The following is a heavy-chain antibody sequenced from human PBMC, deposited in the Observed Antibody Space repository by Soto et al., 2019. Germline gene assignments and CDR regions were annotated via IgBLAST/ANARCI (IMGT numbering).Heavy chain of an antibody. CDR1: GYTFTSYC. J-gene: IGHJ3*02. Sequence: GASVKVSCKASGYTFTSYCMHWVRQAPGQGLEWMGIINPSGGSTSYAQKFQGRVTMTRDTSTSTVYMELSSLRSEDTAVYYCARDGVKDIVVVPAAPGAFDIWGQGTMVTVSS. CDR3: ARDGVKDIVVVPAAPGAFDI. CDR2: INPSGGST. V-gene: IGHV1-46*03. D-gene: IGHD2-2*01.